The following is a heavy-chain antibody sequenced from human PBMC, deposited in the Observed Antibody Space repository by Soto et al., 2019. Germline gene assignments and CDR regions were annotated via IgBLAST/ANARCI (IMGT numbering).Heavy chain of an antibody. J-gene: IGHJ4*02. CDR1: GFTFSSYW. Sequence: EVQLVESGGGLVQPGGSLRLSCAASGFTFSSYWMHWVRQAPGKGLVWVSRINSDGSSTSYADSVKGRFTISRDNAKNTLYLIMNRLRAEDTAVYYCARGGVGRYCSSTSCYTWVFDYWGQGTLVTVSS. V-gene: IGHV3-74*01. CDR2: INSDGSST. D-gene: IGHD2-2*02. CDR3: ARGGVGRYCSSTSCYTWVFDY.